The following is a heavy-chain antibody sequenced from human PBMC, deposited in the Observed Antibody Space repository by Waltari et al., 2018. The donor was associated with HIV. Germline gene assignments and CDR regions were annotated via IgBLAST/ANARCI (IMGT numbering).Heavy chain of an antibody. CDR2: IRGKPNSYAT. CDR3: TKSVGDSARGWFDP. V-gene: IGHV3-73*01. Sequence: EVQLVESGGGLVQPGGSLKLSCEASGFSFSGYAMHWVRQASGKGLEGVGRIRGKPNSYATAYAESLKGRFTISRDDSKNTAYLQMNSLKTEDTAVYYCTKSVGDSARGWFDPWGQGTLVTVSS. D-gene: IGHD4-17*01. J-gene: IGHJ5*02. CDR1: GFSFSGYA.